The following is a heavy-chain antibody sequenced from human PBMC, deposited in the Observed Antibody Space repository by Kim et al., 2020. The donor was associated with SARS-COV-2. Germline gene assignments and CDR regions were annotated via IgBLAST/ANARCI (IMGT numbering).Heavy chain of an antibody. CDR3: AREGSDCSSTSCYGGYYYYYGMDV. D-gene: IGHD2-2*01. J-gene: IGHJ6*02. V-gene: IGHV1-3*01. CDR1: GYTFTSYA. CDR2: INAGNGNT. Sequence: ASVKVSCKASGYTFTSYAMHWVRQAPGQRLEWMGWINAGNGNTKYSQKFQGRVTITRDTSASTAYMELSSLRSEDTAVYYCAREGSDCSSTSCYGGYYYYYGMDVWGQGTTVTVSS.